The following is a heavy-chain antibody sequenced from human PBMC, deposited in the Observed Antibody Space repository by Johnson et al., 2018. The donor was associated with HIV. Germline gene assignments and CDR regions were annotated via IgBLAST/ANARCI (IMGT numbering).Heavy chain of an antibody. CDR2: IKSKTDGATT. CDR1: GFTFNNAW. D-gene: IGHD5-18*01. J-gene: IGHJ3*02. CDR3: TAEAAIHLWLIDAFDI. V-gene: IGHV3-15*01. Sequence: VQLVESGGGLIQPGGSLRLSCAASGFTFNNAWMGWVRQAPGKGLEWVGRIKSKTDGATTDYAVPVKGRFTISRDDSKNTQYLQMNSLKIEDTAVYFCTAEAAIHLWLIDAFDIWGQGTMVTVSS.